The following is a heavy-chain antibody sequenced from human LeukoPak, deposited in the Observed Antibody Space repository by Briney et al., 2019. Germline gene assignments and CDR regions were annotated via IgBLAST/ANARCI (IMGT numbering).Heavy chain of an antibody. D-gene: IGHD2-15*01. J-gene: IGHJ5*02. CDR2: ISYDGSDK. CDR3: AKDIGGTSFSNWFDP. CDR1: GFTFRNYA. Sequence: GGSLRLSCAASGFTFRNYAMHWVRQAPGKGLEWVAVISYDGSDKYYVDSVKGQFTISRDNSRNTLYLQMNSLSADDTAVYYCAKDIGGTSFSNWFDPWGQETLVTVSS. V-gene: IGHV3-33*06.